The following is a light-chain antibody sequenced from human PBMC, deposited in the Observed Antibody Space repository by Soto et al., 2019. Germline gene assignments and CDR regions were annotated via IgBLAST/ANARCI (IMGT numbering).Light chain of an antibody. CDR3: AAWDDTVRNYV. CDR2: RDN. Sequence: QLVLTQPPSVSGTPGQRVTISCSGGISNIATNYVHWFQQLPGTAPKVLSNRDNQRPSGVPDRFYGSTSGTSASLAISGLRYADEAEYCCAAWDDTVRNYVFGTGTKLTVL. CDR1: ISNIATNY. V-gene: IGLV1-47*01. J-gene: IGLJ1*01.